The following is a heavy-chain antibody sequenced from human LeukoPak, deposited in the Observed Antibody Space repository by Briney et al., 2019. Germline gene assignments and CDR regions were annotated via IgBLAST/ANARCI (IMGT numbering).Heavy chain of an antibody. CDR3: ARAPAMAGIFDY. CDR1: GFTFSDYY. J-gene: IGHJ4*02. CDR2: ISSSGSTI. D-gene: IGHD5-18*01. V-gene: IGHV3-11*01. Sequence: GGSLRLSCAASGFTFSDYYMSWIRQAPGKGPEWVSYISSSGSTIYYADSVKGRFTISRDSAKNSLYLQMNSLRAEDTAVYYCARAPAMAGIFDYWGQGTLVTVSS.